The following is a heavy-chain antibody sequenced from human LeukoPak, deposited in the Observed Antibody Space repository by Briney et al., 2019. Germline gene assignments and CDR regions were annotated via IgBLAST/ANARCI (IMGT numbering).Heavy chain of an antibody. CDR1: GFTFSSYS. CDR3: AVSAAHGHY. D-gene: IGHD2-2*01. J-gene: IGHJ4*02. Sequence: GGSLRLSCAASGFTFSSYSMYWVRQAPGKGLEWVSSISSSSSYIYYADSVKGRFTISRDNAKNSLYLQMNSLRAGDTAVYYWAVSAAHGHYWGQGTLVTVSS. CDR2: ISSSSSYI. V-gene: IGHV3-21*01.